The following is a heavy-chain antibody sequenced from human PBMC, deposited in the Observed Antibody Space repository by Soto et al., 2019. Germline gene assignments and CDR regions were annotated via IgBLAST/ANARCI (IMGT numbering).Heavy chain of an antibody. Sequence: QVHLQESGPGLVAPSGTLSLTCTLSGGSVRAPDWWHWVRQSPDKGLEWIAEVHISGHSNYNPSLRSRVSVSIDSSKNQFYLNWNSVTAADTAIYYCARVRQGCSANNCYFDPWGQGTQVTISS. CDR3: ARVRQGCSANNCYFDP. V-gene: IGHV4-4*02. CDR2: VHISGHS. J-gene: IGHJ5*01. CDR1: GGSVRAPDW. D-gene: IGHD1-1*01.